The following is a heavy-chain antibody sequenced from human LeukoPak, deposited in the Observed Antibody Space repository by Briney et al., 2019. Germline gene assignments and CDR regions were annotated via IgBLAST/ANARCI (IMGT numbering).Heavy chain of an antibody. Sequence: GGSLRLSCAASGFTFSSYGMHWVRQAPGKGLEWVAVISYDGSNKYYADSVKGRFTISRDNSKNTLYLQMNSLRAGDTAVYYCAKPYSSGWPYYFDYWGQGTLVTVSS. CDR3: AKPYSSGWPYYFDY. CDR1: GFTFSSYG. J-gene: IGHJ4*02. V-gene: IGHV3-30*18. CDR2: ISYDGSNK. D-gene: IGHD6-19*01.